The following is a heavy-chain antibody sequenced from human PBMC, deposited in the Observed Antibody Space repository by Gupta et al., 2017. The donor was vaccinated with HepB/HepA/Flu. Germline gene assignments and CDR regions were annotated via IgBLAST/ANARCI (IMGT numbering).Heavy chain of an antibody. CDR1: GGSISRSSYY. CDR2: IYYSGGT. D-gene: IGHD3-22*01. V-gene: IGHV4-39*01. CDR3: TNMIARVGYGMEV. Sequence: QLQLQESGPGLVKPSETLSLTCTVSGGSISRSSYYWGWIRQPPGKGLEWIGSIYYSGGTYYNPSLRSRVTISVDTSKNQFSLKLIYVNGEETAVYYCTNMIARVGYGMEVWGQGTTVTVSS. J-gene: IGHJ6*02.